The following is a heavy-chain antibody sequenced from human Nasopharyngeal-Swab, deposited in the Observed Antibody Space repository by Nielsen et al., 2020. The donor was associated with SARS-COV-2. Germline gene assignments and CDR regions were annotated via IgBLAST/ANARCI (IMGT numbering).Heavy chain of an antibody. CDR3: ARDLVSSWRAIGNWYFDL. CDR2: ISGTSTYI. J-gene: IGHJ2*01. Sequence: GGSLRLSCTASGFTFSTYSMNWVRQAPGKGLEWVSSISGTSTYIYYADSVKGRFTVPRDNARNSLYLQMNSLTGDDTAVYYCARDLVSSWRAIGNWYFDLWGRGTLVTVSS. V-gene: IGHV3-21*01. D-gene: IGHD6-13*01. CDR1: GFTFSTYS.